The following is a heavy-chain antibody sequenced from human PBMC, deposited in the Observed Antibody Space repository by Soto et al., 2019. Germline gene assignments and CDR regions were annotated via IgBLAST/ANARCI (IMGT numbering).Heavy chain of an antibody. CDR2: IWYDGSNK. Sequence: GGSLRLSCAASGFTFSSYGMHWGRQAPCKGLEWVAAIWYDGSNKYYADSVKGRFTISRDNSKNTLYLQMNSLRAEDTAVYYCARDERPYSSGWYFHYWGQGTLVTVSS. D-gene: IGHD6-19*01. J-gene: IGHJ4*02. CDR1: GFTFSSYG. V-gene: IGHV3-33*01. CDR3: ARDERPYSSGWYFHY.